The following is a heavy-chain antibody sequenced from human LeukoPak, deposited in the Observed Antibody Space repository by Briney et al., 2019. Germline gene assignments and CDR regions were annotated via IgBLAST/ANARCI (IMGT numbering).Heavy chain of an antibody. J-gene: IGHJ4*03. Sequence: SETLSLTCTVSGNSISSGDNYWSWIRQPAGKGLEWIGRIYTSGSTNYNPSLKSRVTISGDTSKNQFSLRLSSVTAADTAVYYCARASYSYDINGWVPFDYWGQGTMVTVSS. CDR3: ARASYSYDINGWVPFDY. CDR2: IYTSGST. D-gene: IGHD3-22*01. V-gene: IGHV4-61*02. CDR1: GNSISSGDNY.